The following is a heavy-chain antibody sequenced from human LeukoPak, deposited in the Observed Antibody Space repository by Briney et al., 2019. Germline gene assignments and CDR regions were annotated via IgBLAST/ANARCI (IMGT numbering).Heavy chain of an antibody. CDR1: GFTLSSYW. CDR3: ARDAGQATPFDY. CDR2: IRRDGTT. J-gene: IGHJ4*02. Sequence: GGSLRLSCAASGFTLSSYWIHWVRQAPGKGLVWVPLIRRDGTTSFAASVQGRFTISRDNARNTLYLQMNSLGADDTAVYYCARDAGQATPFDYWGPGTLVTVSS. D-gene: IGHD2-15*01. V-gene: IGHV3-74*01.